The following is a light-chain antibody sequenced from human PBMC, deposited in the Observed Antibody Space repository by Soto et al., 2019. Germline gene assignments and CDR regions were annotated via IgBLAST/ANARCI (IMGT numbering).Light chain of an antibody. J-gene: IGKJ4*01. CDR2: GAS. CDR1: QSVSSSY. CDR3: QQYGSSPLT. V-gene: IGKV3-20*01. Sequence: LNQSPGTLSLSQGERATLSCRASQSVSSSYLAWYQQKPGQAPRLLIYGASSRATGIPDRFSGSGSGTDFTLTISRLEPEDFAVYYCQQYGSSPLTFGGGTIVDIK.